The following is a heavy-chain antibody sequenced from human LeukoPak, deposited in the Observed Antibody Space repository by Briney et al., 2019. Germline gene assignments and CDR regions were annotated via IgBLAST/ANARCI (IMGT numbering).Heavy chain of an antibody. CDR1: GGSISSSSYY. J-gene: IGHJ4*02. CDR3: ARYPLMATTPLDY. V-gene: IGHV4-39*07. D-gene: IGHD5-24*01. Sequence: PSETLSLTCTVSGGSISSSSYYWGWIRQPPGKGLEWIGSIYYSGSTYYNPSLKSRVTISVDTSKNQFSLKLSSVTAADTAVYYCARYPLMATTPLDYWGQGTLVTVSS. CDR2: IYYSGST.